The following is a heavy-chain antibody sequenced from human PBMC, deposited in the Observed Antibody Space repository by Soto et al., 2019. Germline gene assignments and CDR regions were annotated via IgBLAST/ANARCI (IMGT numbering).Heavy chain of an antibody. CDR3: ARHELLWFGEQRHIVPDDYYYGMEV. D-gene: IGHD3-10*01. J-gene: IGHJ6*02. Sequence: SETLSLTCTVSGGSISSSSYYWGWIRQPPGKGLEWIGSIYYSGSTYYNPSLKSRVTISVDTSKNQFSLKLSSVTAADTAVYYCARHELLWFGEQRHIVPDDYYYGMEVWGQGTTVTVSS. CDR1: GGSISSSSYY. V-gene: IGHV4-39*01. CDR2: IYYSGST.